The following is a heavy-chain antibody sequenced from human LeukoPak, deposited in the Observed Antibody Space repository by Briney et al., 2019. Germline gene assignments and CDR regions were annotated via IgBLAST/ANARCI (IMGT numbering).Heavy chain of an antibody. CDR2: IYHSGST. CDR1: GYSISSGYY. V-gene: IGHV4-38-2*02. Sequence: PSETLSLTCTVSGYSISSGYYWGWIRQPPGKGLEWIGSIYHSGSTYYNPSLKSRVTISVDTSKNQFSLKLSSVTAADTAMYYCARLQSFSRDRYYIDSDDYPSHYYYIDVWGKGTTVTISS. D-gene: IGHD3-22*01. CDR3: ARLQSFSRDRYYIDSDDYPSHYYYIDV. J-gene: IGHJ6*03.